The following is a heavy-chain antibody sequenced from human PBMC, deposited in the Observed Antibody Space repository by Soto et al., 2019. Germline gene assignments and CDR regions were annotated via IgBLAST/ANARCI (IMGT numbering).Heavy chain of an antibody. CDR2: IYYSGST. D-gene: IGHD2-2*01. CDR3: ASSPPIVVVPAAMAPGYYYYMDV. V-gene: IGHV4-31*03. CDR1: GGSISSGGYY. J-gene: IGHJ6*03. Sequence: SETLSLTCTVSGGSISSGGYYWSWIRQHPGKGLEWIGYIYYSGSTYYNPSLKSRVTISVDTSKNQFSLKLSSVTAADTAVYYCASSPPIVVVPAAMAPGYYYYMDVWGKGTTVTVSS.